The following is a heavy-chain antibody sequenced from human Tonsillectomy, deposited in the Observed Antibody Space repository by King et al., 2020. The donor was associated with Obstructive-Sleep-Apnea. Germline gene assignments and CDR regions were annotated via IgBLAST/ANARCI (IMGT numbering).Heavy chain of an antibody. CDR3: AKDRKNIAVAGTDL. Sequence: VQLVESGGGLVQPGGSLKLSCPASGFTFSSYAMSWVRQAPGKGLEWVSGISGMVGSSYYADSVKGRFTLSRDNSKNTLYLQMNSLRAEDTAVYYCAKDRKNIAVAGTDLWGQGTLVTVSS. J-gene: IGHJ4*02. V-gene: IGHV3-23*04. CDR2: ISGMVGSS. D-gene: IGHD6-19*01. CDR1: GFTFSSYA.